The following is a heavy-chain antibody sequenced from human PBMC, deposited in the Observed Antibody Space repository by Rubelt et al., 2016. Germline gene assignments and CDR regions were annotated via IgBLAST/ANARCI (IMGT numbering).Heavy chain of an antibody. CDR3: ARDRQWALDY. V-gene: IGHV3-48*02. CDR2: IRVNDGVT. D-gene: IGHD1-26*01. CDR1: GYTFSDYS. Sequence: EVQLVESGGDLVRPGGSLRLSCAASGYTFSDYSMNWVRQAPGKGLEWVSYIRVNDGVTYYADSVKGRFAISTDKAKNALYLRMDSLKDEETAVYYCARDRQWALDYWGQGTLVTVPS. J-gene: IGHJ4*02.